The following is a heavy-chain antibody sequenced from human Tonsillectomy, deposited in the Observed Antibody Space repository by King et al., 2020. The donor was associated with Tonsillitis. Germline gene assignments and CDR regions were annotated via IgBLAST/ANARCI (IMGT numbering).Heavy chain of an antibody. J-gene: IGHJ4*02. CDR1: GGSFSIYY. Sequence: VQLQQWGAGLLKSSETLSLTCAVYGGSFSIYYWSWIRQPPGKGLEWIGEINQSGGTNYNPSLKSRVTISKDTSKNQFSLRLSSVTAADTAVYYCARGVPPYYYGSGEFAYWGQGTLVTVSS. CDR2: INQSGGT. D-gene: IGHD3-10*01. CDR3: ARGVPPYYYGSGEFAY. V-gene: IGHV4-34*01.